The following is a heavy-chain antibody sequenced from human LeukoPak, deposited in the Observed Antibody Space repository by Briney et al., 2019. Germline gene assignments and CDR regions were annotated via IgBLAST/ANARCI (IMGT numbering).Heavy chain of an antibody. CDR2: ISTGGVA. J-gene: IGHJ4*02. V-gene: IGHV3-23*01. D-gene: IGHD3-10*01. CDR3: AKDLSNYGPTPLDY. CDR1: GFTFSTDA. Sequence: GGSLRLSCAASGFTFSTDAMNCGREAPGKGLEWGSSISTGGVAYLADSVKGRFTISRDISKNTLYLQMNSMRAAETAVYYCAKDLSNYGPTPLDYWGQGTLVTVSS.